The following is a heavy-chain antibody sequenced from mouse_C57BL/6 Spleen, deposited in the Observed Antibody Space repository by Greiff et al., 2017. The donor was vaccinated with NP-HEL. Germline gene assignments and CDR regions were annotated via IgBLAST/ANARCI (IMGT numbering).Heavy chain of an antibody. Sequence: VQLQQSGPELVKPGASVKISCKASGYSFTAYNMNWVKQSNGKSLEWIGVINPNYGTTSYNQKFKGKATLTVDQSSSAAYMQLNSLTSEDSAVYYCARDKLTGTFYAMDYWGQGTAVTVSS. CDR1: GYSFTAYN. V-gene: IGHV1-39*01. J-gene: IGHJ4*01. CDR3: ARDKLTGTFYAMDY. CDR2: INPNYGTT. D-gene: IGHD4-1*01.